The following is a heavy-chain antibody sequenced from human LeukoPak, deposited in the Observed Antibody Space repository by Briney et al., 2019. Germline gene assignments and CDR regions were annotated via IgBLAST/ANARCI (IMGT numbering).Heavy chain of an antibody. V-gene: IGHV3-21*01. D-gene: IGHD5-18*01. J-gene: IGHJ4*02. CDR2: ISSSSSYI. Sequence: AGGSLRLSCAASGFTFSSYSMNWVRQAPGKGLEWVSSISSSSSYIYYADSVKGRFTISRDNAKNSLYLQMNSLRAEDTAVYYCARDKGGDTAMAPPRYWGQGTLVTVSS. CDR3: ARDKGGDTAMAPPRY. CDR1: GFTFSSYS.